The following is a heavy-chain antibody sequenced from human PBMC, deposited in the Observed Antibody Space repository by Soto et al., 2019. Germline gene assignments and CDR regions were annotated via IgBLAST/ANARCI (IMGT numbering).Heavy chain of an antibody. D-gene: IGHD6-13*01. CDR1: GFTFSSYA. CDR3: AKSFKGSWYLGNWFDP. J-gene: IGHJ5*02. V-gene: IGHV3-23*01. CDR2: ISGSGGST. Sequence: GGSLRLSCAASGFTFSSYAMSWVRQAPGKGLEWVSAISGSGGSTYYADSVKGRFTISRDNSKNTLYLQMNSLRAEDTAVYYCAKSFKGSWYLGNWFDPWGQGTLVTVSS.